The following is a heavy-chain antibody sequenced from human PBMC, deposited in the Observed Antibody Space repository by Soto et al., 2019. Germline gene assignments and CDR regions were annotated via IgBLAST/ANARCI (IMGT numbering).Heavy chain of an antibody. CDR2: ISYDGSNK. V-gene: IGHV3-30*18. CDR3: AKVVVAAIYYYYYGMDV. CDR1: GFTFRSYG. J-gene: IGHJ6*02. D-gene: IGHD2-15*01. Sequence: QVQLVESGGGVVQPGRSLRLSCAASGFTFRSYGMHWVRQAPGKGLEWVAVISYDGSNKYYADSVKGRFTISRDNSKNTLYLQMNSLRAEDTAVYYCAKVVVAAIYYYYYGMDVWGQGTTVTVSS.